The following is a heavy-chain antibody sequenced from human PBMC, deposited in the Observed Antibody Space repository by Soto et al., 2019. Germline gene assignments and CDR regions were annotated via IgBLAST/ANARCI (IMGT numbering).Heavy chain of an antibody. CDR3: TPEGAGFGY. Sequence: QPGGSLRLSCAVSGFTFSDSAMHWVRQASGEGLEWVGRVRSKAKTYATAYAASVKGRFTISRDDSKNTAYLQMNSLKTEDTAVYYCTPEGAGFGYWGQGTLVTVSS. CDR2: VRSKAKTYAT. J-gene: IGHJ4*02. V-gene: IGHV3-73*01. CDR1: GFTFSDSA. D-gene: IGHD1-26*01.